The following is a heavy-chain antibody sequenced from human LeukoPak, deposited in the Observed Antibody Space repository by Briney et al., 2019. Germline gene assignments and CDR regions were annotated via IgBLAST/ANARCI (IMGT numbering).Heavy chain of an antibody. CDR2: FYSNGNT. Sequence: AGTLSLTCSVSGGSISSTGHYWGWIRQSPEKGLVWIGSFYSNGNTYDNPPAQNTVTMAVDTSKIQFSLKWTSMTAAETAVYYCARRATVTTGYFDYWGKGALVTVSS. D-gene: IGHD4-17*01. CDR1: GGSISSTGHY. V-gene: IGHV4-39*07. J-gene: IGHJ4*02. CDR3: ARRATVTTGYFDY.